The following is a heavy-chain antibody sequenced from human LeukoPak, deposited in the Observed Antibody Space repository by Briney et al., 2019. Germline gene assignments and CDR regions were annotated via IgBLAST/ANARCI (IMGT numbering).Heavy chain of an antibody. CDR3: ARERSSPYYMDV. Sequence: SETLSLTCTVSGGSISSGSYYWSWVRQPAGKGLEWIGRIYTSGSTNYNPSLKSRVTMSVDTSKNQFSLKLNSVTAADTAVYYCARERSSPYYMDVWGKGTTVTVSS. CDR1: GGSISSGSYY. D-gene: IGHD6-6*01. CDR2: IYTSGST. V-gene: IGHV4-61*02. J-gene: IGHJ6*03.